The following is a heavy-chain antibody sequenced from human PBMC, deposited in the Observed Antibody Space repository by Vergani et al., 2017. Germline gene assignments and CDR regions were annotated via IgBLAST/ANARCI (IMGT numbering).Heavy chain of an antibody. CDR1: GGSISSDGYY. CDR3: ARDIGSSFDD. D-gene: IGHD2-15*01. J-gene: IGHJ4*02. V-gene: IGHV4-31*03. Sequence: QVQLQESGPGLVKTSQTLSLTCTVSGGSISSDGYYWSWIRQPPGRGRELIGYIYYSGSAYYNPSLKSRVTISVDTSKNQFSLKLSAVTDADTAVYYCARDIGSSFDDWGQGTLVTVSS. CDR2: IYYSGSA.